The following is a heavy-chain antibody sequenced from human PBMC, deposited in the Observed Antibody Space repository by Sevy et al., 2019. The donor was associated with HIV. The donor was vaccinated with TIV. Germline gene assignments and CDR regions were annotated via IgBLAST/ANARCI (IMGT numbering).Heavy chain of an antibody. J-gene: IGHJ4*02. V-gene: IGHV3-23*01. Sequence: GGSLRLSCAASGFTFSKYSMSWVRQPPGKGLERVSTLSFGCGWLNYADSVKGRFTISRDNSKISLYLQMNNLGPEDTSDYSCTRGYCTKPHDYWGQGTLVTVSS. CDR2: LSFGCGWL. CDR1: GFTFSKYS. D-gene: IGHD2-8*01. CDR3: TRGYCTKPHDY.